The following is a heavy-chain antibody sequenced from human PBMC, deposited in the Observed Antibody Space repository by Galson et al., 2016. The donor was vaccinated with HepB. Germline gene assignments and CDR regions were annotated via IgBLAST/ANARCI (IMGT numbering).Heavy chain of an antibody. CDR1: GFTFNSFA. J-gene: IGHJ4*02. Sequence: SLRLSCAASGFTFNSFAMSWVRQAPGKGLEWVSSISGSVDTPYYADSVKGRFTISRDNSENTVYLQMNSLRADDTALYYCAKDVGAMVTPGGFDYWGQGTLATVSS. D-gene: IGHD3-16*01. V-gene: IGHV3-23*01. CDR3: AKDVGAMVTPGGFDY. CDR2: ISGSVDTP.